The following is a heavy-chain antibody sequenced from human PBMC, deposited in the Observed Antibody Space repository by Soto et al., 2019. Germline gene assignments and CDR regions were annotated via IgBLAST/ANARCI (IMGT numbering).Heavy chain of an antibody. CDR1: GFTFSSYA. V-gene: IGHV3-23*01. Sequence: EVQLLESGGGLVQPGGSLRLSCAASGFTFSSYAMSWVRQAPEKGLEWVSGISGSGGSTYYADSVKGRFTISRDNSKNTLYLQMNSLRAEDTAVYFCAKSPPVGTFYYASGSPPKSFDSWGQGTLVTVAS. J-gene: IGHJ4*02. D-gene: IGHD3-10*01. CDR3: AKSPPVGTFYYASGSPPKSFDS. CDR2: ISGSGGST.